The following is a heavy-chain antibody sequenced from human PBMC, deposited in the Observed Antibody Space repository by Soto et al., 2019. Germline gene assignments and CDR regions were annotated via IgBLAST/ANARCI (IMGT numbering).Heavy chain of an antibody. CDR1: DGSIRSGGYY. D-gene: IGHD3-9*01. CDR2: IYYSWST. V-gene: IGHV4-31*03. J-gene: IGHJ4*02. CDR3: ARVGAKDYDISTGPGYFDY. Sequence: FLPLCLTCSVSDGSIRSGGYYRSWIRQHPGKGLEWIGYIYYSWSTYYIPSLKSRVTISVDTSKNQFSLKLSSVTAADTAVYYCARVGAKDYDISTGPGYFDYWGQGTLVTVSS.